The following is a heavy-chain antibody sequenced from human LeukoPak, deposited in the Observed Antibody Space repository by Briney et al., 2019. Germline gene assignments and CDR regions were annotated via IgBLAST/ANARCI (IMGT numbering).Heavy chain of an antibody. CDR1: GFAFSDYW. V-gene: IGHV3-7*01. CDR3: AKLESGSSFY. J-gene: IGHJ4*02. D-gene: IGHD1-26*01. Sequence: GGSLRLSCTASGFAFSDYWMMWVRQAPGKGLEWVATVKKDESDRSYVDSVKGRFTISRDNAKNSLYLQMDSLRPEDTAVYYCAKLESGSSFYWGQGTLVTVSS. CDR2: VKKDESDR.